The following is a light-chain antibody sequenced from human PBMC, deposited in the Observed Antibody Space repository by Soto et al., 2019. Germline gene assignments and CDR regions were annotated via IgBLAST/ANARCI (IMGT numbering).Light chain of an antibody. Sequence: IVLTQSPGTLSLSPGERATLSCRASQSVSSNYLAWYQQKPGQAPRLLIYGASRGAAGIPDRFIGSGSGTDFTLTINRLEPEDFAVYFCQQYGGSPMFTFGQGTKLEIK. CDR1: QSVSSNY. V-gene: IGKV3-20*01. CDR3: QQYGGSPMFT. CDR2: GAS. J-gene: IGKJ2*01.